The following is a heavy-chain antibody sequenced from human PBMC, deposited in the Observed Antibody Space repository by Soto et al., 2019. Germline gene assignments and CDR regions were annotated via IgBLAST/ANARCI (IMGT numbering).Heavy chain of an antibody. CDR2: IVVGSGNT. CDR3: AVDGGYGGNYYYYYYMDV. V-gene: IGHV1-58*01. J-gene: IGHJ6*03. CDR1: GFTFTSSA. D-gene: IGHD4-17*01. Sequence: ASVKVSCKASGFTFTSSAVQWVRQPRGQRLEWIGWIVVGSGNTNYAQKFQERVTITRDMSTSTAYMELNSLRSEDTAVYYCAVDGGYGGNYYYYYYMDVWGQGTTVTVSS.